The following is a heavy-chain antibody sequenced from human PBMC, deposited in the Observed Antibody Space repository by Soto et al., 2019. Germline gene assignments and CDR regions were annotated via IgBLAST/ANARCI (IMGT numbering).Heavy chain of an antibody. D-gene: IGHD6-13*01. V-gene: IGHV1-69*01. J-gene: IGHJ6*02. CDR2: IIPMFATT. CDR3: ARGRGIGFSSTWNIYWYYNMDV. Sequence: QVQLVQSGAEVRKSGSSVKVSCKAAGGTFSDYALSWVRQAPGQGLEWMGGIIPMFATTNYAQKFQGRVTITADDSATTANMELSSLKSEDKAVYYCARGRGIGFSSTWNIYWYYNMDVWGQGTTVTVSS. CDR1: GGTFSDYA.